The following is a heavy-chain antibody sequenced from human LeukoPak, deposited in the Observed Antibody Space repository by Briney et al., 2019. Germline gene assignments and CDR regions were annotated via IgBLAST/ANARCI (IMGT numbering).Heavy chain of an antibody. CDR1: GGSVSSGSYY. CDR3: ARDRVTGWFDP. V-gene: IGHV4-61*02. CDR2: IHTSGIT. D-gene: IGHD2-8*02. Sequence: SQTLSLTCTVSGGSVSSGSYYWTWIRQPAGEGLEWIGRIHTSGITNYNPSLKSRVTISLDTSKNQFSLKLSSVTAADTAVYYCARDRVTGWFDPWGQGTLVTVSS. J-gene: IGHJ5*02.